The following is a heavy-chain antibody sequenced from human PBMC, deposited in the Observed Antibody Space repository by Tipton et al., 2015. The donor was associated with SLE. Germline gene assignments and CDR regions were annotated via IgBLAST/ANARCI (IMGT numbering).Heavy chain of an antibody. CDR2: IYYSGTT. J-gene: IGHJ3*02. CDR3: TTTRGSGAARAFDI. V-gene: IGHV3-15*01. CDR1: GGSISSYY. D-gene: IGHD2-15*01. Sequence: LTCTVSGGSISSYYWSWIRQPPGKGLEWIGYIYYSGTTDYAAPVKGRFTISRDDSKNTLYLQMNSLKTEDTAVYYCTTTRGSGAARAFDIWGQGTMVTVSS.